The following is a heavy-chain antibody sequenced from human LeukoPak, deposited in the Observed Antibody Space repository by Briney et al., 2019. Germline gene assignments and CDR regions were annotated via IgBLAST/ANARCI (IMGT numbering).Heavy chain of an antibody. V-gene: IGHV4-34*01. Sequence: PSETLSLTCAVYGGSFSGYYWTYFRQPPGKGLEWIGEITHSGGTKYNPSLKSRVTMSVDTSKNQFFLKLSSVTAADTAVYYCARHPDGFDYWGQGTLVTVSS. J-gene: IGHJ4*02. CDR3: ARHPDGFDY. D-gene: IGHD5-24*01. CDR1: GGSFSGYY. CDR2: ITHSGGT.